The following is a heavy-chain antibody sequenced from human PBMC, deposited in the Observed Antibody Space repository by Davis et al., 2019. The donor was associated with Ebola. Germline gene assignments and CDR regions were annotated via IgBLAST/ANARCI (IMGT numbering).Heavy chain of an antibody. CDR3: ARLVVVHVDYFDY. Sequence: GGSLRLSCAASGFTFSSYSMNWVRQAPGTGLDWVSSISSSSSYIYYADSVKGRFTISRDNAKNSLYLQMNSLRAEDTAVYYCARLVVVHVDYFDYWGQGTLVTVSS. V-gene: IGHV3-21*04. J-gene: IGHJ4*02. CDR1: GFTFSSYS. CDR2: ISSSSSYI. D-gene: IGHD2-2*01.